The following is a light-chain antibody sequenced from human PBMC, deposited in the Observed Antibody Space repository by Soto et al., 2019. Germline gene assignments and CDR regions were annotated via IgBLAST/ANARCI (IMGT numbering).Light chain of an antibody. CDR3: QQYDNLPYT. V-gene: IGKV1-33*01. CDR1: QDISNY. J-gene: IGKJ2*01. CDR2: DAS. Sequence: DIQMTQSPSSLSASVGDRVTSTCQASQDISNYLNWYQQKPGKAPKLLIYDASNLETGVPSRFSGSGSGTDFTFTITSLQPEDIATHYCQQYDNLPYTFGQGTKLEIK.